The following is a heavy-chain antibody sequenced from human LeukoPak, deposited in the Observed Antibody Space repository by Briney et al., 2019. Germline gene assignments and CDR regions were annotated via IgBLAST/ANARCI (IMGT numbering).Heavy chain of an antibody. CDR1: GFTFSSYS. V-gene: IGHV3-48*01. D-gene: IGHD6-13*01. CDR3: ARVSQQKDAFDI. J-gene: IGHJ3*02. CDR2: ISSSSSTI. Sequence: PGGSLRLSCAASGFTFSSYSMNWVRQAPGKGLDWVSYISSSSSTIYYADSVKGRFTISRDNAKNSLYLQMNSLRAEDTAVYYCARVSQQKDAFDIWGQGTMVTVSS.